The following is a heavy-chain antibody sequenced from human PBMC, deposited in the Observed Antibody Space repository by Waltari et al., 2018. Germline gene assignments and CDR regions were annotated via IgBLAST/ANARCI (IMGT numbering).Heavy chain of an antibody. D-gene: IGHD3-10*01. CDR3: AKDRGSGRIYFDS. CDR1: GFTFSPFA. J-gene: IGHJ4*02. V-gene: IGHV3-23*01. CDR2: ISGSGGTS. Sequence: VQLLESGGDLIQPGGSMRLSGAASGFTFSPFAMTWVRQAPGKRLEWVSSISGSGGTSYYTDSVTGRFTISRDNSENTLYLHMNSLRAEDSAIYYCAKDRGSGRIYFDSWGRGTLVAVSS.